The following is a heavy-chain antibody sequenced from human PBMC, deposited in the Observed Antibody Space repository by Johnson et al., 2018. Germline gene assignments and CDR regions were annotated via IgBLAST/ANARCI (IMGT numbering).Heavy chain of an antibody. J-gene: IGHJ1*01. D-gene: IGHD3-16*02. CDR2: ISYDGSNK. Sequence: QVQLQESGGGVVQPGRSLRLSCAASGFTFSSYAMHWVRQAPGKGLEWVAVISYDGSNKYYADSVKGRFTISRDNSKNTLYLQMNSLSAEDTAVYYCARGDYVWGSYRMNAEYFQHWGQGTLVTVSS. V-gene: IGHV3-30-3*01. CDR3: ARGDYVWGSYRMNAEYFQH. CDR1: GFTFSSYA.